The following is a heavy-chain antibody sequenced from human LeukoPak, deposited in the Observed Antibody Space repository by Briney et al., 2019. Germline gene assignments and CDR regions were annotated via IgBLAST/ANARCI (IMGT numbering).Heavy chain of an antibody. CDR1: GFTFSSYA. CDR3: ARFYYDYYYYGMDV. V-gene: IGHV3-23*01. J-gene: IGHJ6*02. Sequence: GGSLRLSCAASGFTFSSYAMSWVRQAPGKGLEWVSAISGSGGSTYYADSVKGRFTISRDNSKNTLYLQMSSLRAEDTAVYYCARFYYDYYYYGMDVWGQGTTVTVSS. D-gene: IGHD1-26*01. CDR2: ISGSGGST.